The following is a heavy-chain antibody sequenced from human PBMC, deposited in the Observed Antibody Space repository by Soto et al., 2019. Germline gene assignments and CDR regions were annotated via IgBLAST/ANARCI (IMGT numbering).Heavy chain of an antibody. Sequence: QVQLVESGGGMIQPGKSLRLSCVASGFTFSNFGMHWVRQAPGKGLEWVAGISYDGRSEYYVDSVRGRFILSRDNSKNTLSLQMIRLRPEDTGVYYCAKDLDVVMVLSATRGLDVWGQGTTVTVSS. V-gene: IGHV3-30*18. D-gene: IGHD2-15*01. CDR1: GFTFSNFG. J-gene: IGHJ6*02. CDR2: ISYDGRSE. CDR3: AKDLDVVMVLSATRGLDV.